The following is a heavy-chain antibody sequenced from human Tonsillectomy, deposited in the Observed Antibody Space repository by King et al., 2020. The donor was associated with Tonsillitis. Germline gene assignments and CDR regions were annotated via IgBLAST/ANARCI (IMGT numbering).Heavy chain of an antibody. CDR3: ARGGPSLVTYYFDY. Sequence: QLVQSGAEVKKPGSSVKVSCKASGGTFSSHAVGWVRQAPGQGLEWLGGIVPIFVTANYAQKFQGRVTITSDASTSTAYMELSSLRSEDTAVYYCARGGPSLVTYYFDYWGQGTLVTVSS. CDR2: IVPIFVTA. V-gene: IGHV1-69*01. J-gene: IGHJ4*02. CDR1: GGTFSSHA. D-gene: IGHD2-21*02.